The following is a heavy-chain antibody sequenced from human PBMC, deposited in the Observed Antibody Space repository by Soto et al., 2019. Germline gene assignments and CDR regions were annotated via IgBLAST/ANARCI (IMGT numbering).Heavy chain of an antibody. CDR3: ARDQGGMSGNFIFDH. CDR1: GFSFSDYV. J-gene: IGHJ4*02. D-gene: IGHD1-26*01. Sequence: QVQLVESGGGVVQPGRSLRLSCAASGFSFSDYVMHWVRQAPGKGREWVAVMWYHGRDVFDTDSVKGRFTISRHNSKNTLFLPMNSLRADDTAVYYCARDQGGMSGNFIFDHWGEGALVTVSS. V-gene: IGHV3-33*01. CDR2: MWYHGRDV.